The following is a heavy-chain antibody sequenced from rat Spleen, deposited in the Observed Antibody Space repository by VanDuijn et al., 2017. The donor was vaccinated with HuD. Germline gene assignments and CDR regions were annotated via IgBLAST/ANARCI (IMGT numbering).Heavy chain of an antibody. CDR1: GFTFSDYY. V-gene: IGHV5-7*01. CDR3: ARQDTSGYSNWFTY. CDR2: ISSDGGRN. D-gene: IGHD4-3*01. Sequence: EVQLVESGGGLVQPGRSLKLSCAASGFTFSDYYMAWVRQAPTKGLEWVATISSDGGRNFYRDSVKGRFTISSDNTKTTLYLQMDSLRSEDTATYYCARQDTSGYSNWFTYWGQGTLVTVSS. J-gene: IGHJ3*01.